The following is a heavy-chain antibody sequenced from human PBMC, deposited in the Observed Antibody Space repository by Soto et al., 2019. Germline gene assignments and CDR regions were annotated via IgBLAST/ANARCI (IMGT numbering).Heavy chain of an antibody. CDR3: ARGMTPPGAPAWYYFDS. CDR1: GAYITGTSY. V-gene: IGHV4-4*07. D-gene: IGHD2-8*02. J-gene: IGHJ4*02. Sequence: SXTLPLNCPVSGAYITGTSYFCCIRQPAGKGLEWIGRFSLSGTTNYNPSLRSRVTMSADVSKNQFSLRLTSVTAADTALYYCARGMTPPGAPAWYYFDSWGQGTLVTV. CDR2: FSLSGTT.